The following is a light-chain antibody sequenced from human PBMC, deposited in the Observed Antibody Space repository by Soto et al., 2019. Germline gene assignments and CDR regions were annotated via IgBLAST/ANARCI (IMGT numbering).Light chain of an antibody. CDR2: GAS. J-gene: IGKJ4*01. V-gene: IGKV1D-12*01. Sequence: DIQMTQSPSSVSASIGDTVTLTCRASQDINTLLAWYQQKPGKAPKLLIYGASTLESGVPSRFGGRGSGADFTLTISSLQPEDFATYFCQQADSFPLTCGGGTKVEIK. CDR3: QQADSFPLT. CDR1: QDINTL.